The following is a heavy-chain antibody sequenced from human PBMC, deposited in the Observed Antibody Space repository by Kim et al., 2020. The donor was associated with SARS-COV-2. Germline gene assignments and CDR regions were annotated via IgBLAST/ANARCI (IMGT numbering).Heavy chain of an antibody. V-gene: IGHV1-69*04. J-gene: IGHJ3*02. CDR2: IIPILGIA. Sequence: SVKVSCKASGGTFSSYAISWVRQAPGQGLEWMGRIIPILGIANYAQKFQGRVTITADKSTSTAYMELSSLRSEDTAVYYCATAPLHDCWSGNKEVVGKVGFDIWGQGTMVTVSS. CDR1: GGTFSSYA. D-gene: IGHD3-3*01. CDR3: ATAPLHDCWSGNKEVVGKVGFDI.